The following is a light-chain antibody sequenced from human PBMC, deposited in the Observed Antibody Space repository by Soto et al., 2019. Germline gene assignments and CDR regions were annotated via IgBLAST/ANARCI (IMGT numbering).Light chain of an antibody. CDR2: DVI. CDR1: SNDVGGYKY. V-gene: IGLV2-11*01. J-gene: IGLJ1*01. Sequence: QSALTQPASVSGSPGQSITISCTGTSNDVGGYKYVSWYQHHPGKAPEVIIYDVIKRPSGVPDRFSGSKSGNTASLTISGLQAEDEADYYCCSYAGSDTFVFGTGTKLTVL. CDR3: CSYAGSDTFV.